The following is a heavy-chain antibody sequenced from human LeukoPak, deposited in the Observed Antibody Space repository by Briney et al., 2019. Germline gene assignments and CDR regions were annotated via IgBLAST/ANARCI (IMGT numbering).Heavy chain of an antibody. J-gene: IGHJ4*02. Sequence: SETLSLTCAVYGGSFSGYYWSWIRQPPGKGLEWIGYIYYSGSTNYNPSLKSRVTISVDTSKNQFSLKLSSVTAADTAVYYCARGVRYRFDYWGQGTLVTVSS. CDR3: ARGVRYRFDY. V-gene: IGHV4-59*01. D-gene: IGHD3-9*01. CDR1: GGSFSGYY. CDR2: IYYSGST.